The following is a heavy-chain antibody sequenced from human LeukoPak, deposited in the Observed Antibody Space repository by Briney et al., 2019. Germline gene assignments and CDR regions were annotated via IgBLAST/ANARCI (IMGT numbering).Heavy chain of an antibody. CDR2: IYTSGST. CDR1: GGSISSYY. V-gene: IGHV4-4*07. CDR3: ARAEGATTFLPDY. D-gene: IGHD1-26*01. J-gene: IGHJ4*02. Sequence: PSGTLSLTCTVSGGSISSYYWSWIRQPGENGLEWIGRIYTSGSTNYNPSLKSRVTMSVDTSKNQFSLKLSSVTAADTAVYYCARAEGATTFLPDYWGQGTLVTVSS.